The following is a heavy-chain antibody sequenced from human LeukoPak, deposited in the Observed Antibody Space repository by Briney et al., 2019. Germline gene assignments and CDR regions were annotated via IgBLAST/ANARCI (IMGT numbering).Heavy chain of an antibody. CDR3: ARDWTSEGYCSGGSCRPLDY. CDR2: IIPIFGTA. Sequence: SVKVSCKASGGTFSSYAISWVRQAPGQGLEWMGGIIPIFGTANYAQKFQGRVTITADESTSTAYMELSSLRSEDTAVYYCARDWTSEGYCSGGSCRPLDYWRQGTLVTVSS. D-gene: IGHD2-15*01. J-gene: IGHJ4*02. CDR1: GGTFSSYA. V-gene: IGHV1-69*01.